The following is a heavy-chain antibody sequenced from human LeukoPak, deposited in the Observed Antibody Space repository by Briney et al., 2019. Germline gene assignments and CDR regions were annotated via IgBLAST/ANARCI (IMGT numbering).Heavy chain of an antibody. CDR2: ISSSSSYI. D-gene: IGHD6-19*01. CDR3: AGECAAGNFDY. J-gene: IGHJ4*02. Sequence: GGSLRLSCAASGFTFSSYSMNWVSQAPGKGLEWVSSISSSSSYIYYADSVKGRFTTSRDNAKNSLYLQMNSLRAEDTAVYYCAGECAAGNFDYWGQGTLVTVSS. CDR1: GFTFSSYS. V-gene: IGHV3-21*01.